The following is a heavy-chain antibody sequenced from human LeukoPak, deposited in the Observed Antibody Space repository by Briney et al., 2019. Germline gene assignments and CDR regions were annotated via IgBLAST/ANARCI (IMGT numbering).Heavy chain of an antibody. CDR2: IYPGDSDT. CDR3: ARHRRSITIFGPPYDAFDI. CDR1: GYSFTSYW. Sequence: GESLKISCKGSGYSFTSYWIGWGRQMPGKGLEGMGIIYPGDSDTRYSPSSQGQVTISADKSISTAYLQWSSLKASDTAMYYCARHRRSITIFGPPYDAFDIWGQGTMVTVSS. V-gene: IGHV5-51*01. D-gene: IGHD3-3*01. J-gene: IGHJ3*02.